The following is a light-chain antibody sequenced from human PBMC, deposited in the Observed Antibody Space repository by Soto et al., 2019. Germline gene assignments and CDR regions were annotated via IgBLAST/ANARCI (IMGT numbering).Light chain of an antibody. Sequence: QSAPTQPASGSWSPRQSITISCTGTSSDVGDGDFVSWYQQRPGNAPKLMIYKVSNRPSGVSNRFSGSKSGNTASLTISGLQAEDEADYYCCSYTRSYTWVFGGGTKVTFL. J-gene: IGLJ3*02. V-gene: IGLV2-14*01. CDR3: CSYTRSYTWV. CDR1: SSDVGDGDF. CDR2: KVS.